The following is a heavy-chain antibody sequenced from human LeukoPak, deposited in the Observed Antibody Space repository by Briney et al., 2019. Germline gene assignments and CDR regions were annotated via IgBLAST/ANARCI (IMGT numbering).Heavy chain of an antibody. CDR3: ARHHRSRYYYDSSGPFAD. J-gene: IGHJ3*01. D-gene: IGHD3-22*01. CDR2: IYTSGST. V-gene: IGHV4-4*09. Sequence: SETLSLTCTVSGGSISSYYWSWIRQPPGKGLEWIGYIYTSGSTNYNPSLKSRVTISVDTSKNQFSLKLSSVTAADTAVYYCARHHRSRYYYDSSGPFADWGQGTMVTVSS. CDR1: GGSISSYY.